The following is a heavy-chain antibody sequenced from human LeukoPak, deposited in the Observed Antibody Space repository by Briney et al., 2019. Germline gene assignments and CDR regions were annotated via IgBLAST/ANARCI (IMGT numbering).Heavy chain of an antibody. CDR2: IGTRSNPI. CDR1: GFSFSDFY. Sequence: GGSLRLSCAASGFSFSDFYMSWIRQAPGMGLEWISYIGTRSNPIYYADSVKGRFTISRDDAKNSLYLQMNSLRVEDTAVYYCARGKLSFDYWGQGTLVTVSS. D-gene: IGHD4-23*01. J-gene: IGHJ4*02. V-gene: IGHV3-11*04. CDR3: ARGKLSFDY.